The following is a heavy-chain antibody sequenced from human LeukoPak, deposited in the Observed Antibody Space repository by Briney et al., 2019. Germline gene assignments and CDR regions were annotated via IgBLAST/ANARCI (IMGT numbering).Heavy chain of an antibody. Sequence: PSETLSLTCTVSGYSISSGFYWGWIRQPPGKGLECIGSIYHSGSTYYNPSLKSQVTISVDTSKNQFSLNLSSVTAADTAMYYCARAVGTSRNFFDYWGQGTLVTVSS. J-gene: IGHJ4*02. CDR3: ARAVGTSRNFFDY. D-gene: IGHD4-23*01. V-gene: IGHV4-38-2*02. CDR2: IYHSGST. CDR1: GYSISSGFY.